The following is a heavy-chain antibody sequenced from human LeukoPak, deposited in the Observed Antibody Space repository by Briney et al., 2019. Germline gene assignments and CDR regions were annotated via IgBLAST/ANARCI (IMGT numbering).Heavy chain of an antibody. D-gene: IGHD2-2*01. V-gene: IGHV3-74*01. Sequence: YPGGSLRLSCAASGFTFSNYWMHWVRQAPGKGLVWVSRINTDGSGTSYADSVKGRFTISRDNAKNTLYLQMNSLRAEDTAVYYCARGRYCSSTNCHYYFEYWGQGTLVTVSS. CDR1: GFTFSNYW. CDR3: ARGRYCSSTNCHYYFEY. J-gene: IGHJ4*02. CDR2: INTDGSGT.